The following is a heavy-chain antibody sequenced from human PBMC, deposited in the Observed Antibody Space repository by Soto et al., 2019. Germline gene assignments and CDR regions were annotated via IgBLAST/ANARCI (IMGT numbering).Heavy chain of an antibody. CDR1: GGSISSYY. Sequence: PSETLSLTCTVSGGSISSYYWSWIRQPPGKGLEWIGYIYYSGNTNYNPSLKSRVTISVDTSKSQFPLKLSSVTAADTALYYCARAGGYREYFKHWGQGSLLTASS. D-gene: IGHD3-10*01. CDR3: ARAGGYREYFKH. J-gene: IGHJ1*01. V-gene: IGHV4-59*01. CDR2: IYYSGNT.